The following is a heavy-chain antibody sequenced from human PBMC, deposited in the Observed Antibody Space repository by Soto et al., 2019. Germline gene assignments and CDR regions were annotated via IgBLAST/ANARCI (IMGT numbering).Heavy chain of an antibody. D-gene: IGHD4-4*01. J-gene: IGHJ6*02. CDR3: AKGYTTVIYYGMDV. CDR1: GFTFGNYA. CDR2: ISGSGEKT. Sequence: EVQLLESGGGLVQPGGSLRLSCAASGFTFGNYAMTWVHQAPGKGLEWVSAISGSGEKTYDADSVKGRFTISRDNSKNTLYLQMNSLRAEDTAVFYCAKGYTTVIYYGMDVWGQGTTVTVSS. V-gene: IGHV3-23*01.